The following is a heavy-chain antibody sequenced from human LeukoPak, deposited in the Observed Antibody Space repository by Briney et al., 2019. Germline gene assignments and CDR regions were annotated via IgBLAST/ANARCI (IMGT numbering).Heavy chain of an antibody. J-gene: IGHJ4*02. CDR3: VLTFLGYSSSWYFDY. D-gene: IGHD6-13*01. CDR2: IVVGSGNT. V-gene: IGHV1-58*01. Sequence: GASVKVSCKASGFTFTSSAVQWVRQARGQRLEWIGWIVVGSGNTNYAQKFQERVTITRDMSTSTAYMELRSLRSDDTAVYYCVLTFLGYSSSWYFDYWGQGTLVTVSS. CDR1: GFTFTSSA.